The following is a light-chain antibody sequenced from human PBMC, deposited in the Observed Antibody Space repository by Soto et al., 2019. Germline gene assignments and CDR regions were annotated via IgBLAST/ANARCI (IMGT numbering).Light chain of an antibody. CDR1: QSVSSN. J-gene: IGKJ3*01. Sequence: DIVLTQSPGTLSLSPGERATLSCRASQSVSSNLAWYQQKPGQAPRLLIYDASNRATGIPARFSGSGSGTDFTLTISSLEPEDFAVYYCQQRSNSFTFGPGTKVDI. V-gene: IGKV3-11*01. CDR2: DAS. CDR3: QQRSNSFT.